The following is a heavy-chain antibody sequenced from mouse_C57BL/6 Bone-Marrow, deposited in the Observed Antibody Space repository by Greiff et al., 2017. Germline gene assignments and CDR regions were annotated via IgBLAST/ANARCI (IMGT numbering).Heavy chain of an antibody. J-gene: IGHJ4*01. CDR2: IYPGNSDT. CDR3: TRKGDYAMDY. Sequence: EVQLQQSGTVLARPGASVKMSCKTSGYTFTSYWMHWVKQRPGQGLEWIGAIYPGNSDTSYNQKFKGKANLTAVTSASTAYMELSSLTNEDSAVYYCTRKGDYAMDYWGQGTSVTVSS. V-gene: IGHV1-5*01. CDR1: GYTFTSYW.